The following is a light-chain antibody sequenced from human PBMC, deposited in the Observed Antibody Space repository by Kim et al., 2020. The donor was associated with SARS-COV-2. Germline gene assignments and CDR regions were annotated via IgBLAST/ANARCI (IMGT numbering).Light chain of an antibody. CDR1: QSVSSSY. CDR2: GAS. V-gene: IGKV3-20*01. Sequence: EIVLTQSPGTLSLSPGERATLSCRASQSVSSSYLAWYQQKPGQAPMLLIYGASSRATGIPDRFSGSGSGTDFTLTISRLEPEDFAVYYCQQYGSSLMYTFGQGTKLEI. J-gene: IGKJ2*01. CDR3: QQYGSSLMYT.